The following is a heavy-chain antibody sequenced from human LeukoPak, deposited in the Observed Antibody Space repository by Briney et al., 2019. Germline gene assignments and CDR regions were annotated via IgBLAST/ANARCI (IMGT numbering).Heavy chain of an antibody. D-gene: IGHD1-7*01. Sequence: GGSLRLSCAASGFTLSSNYMSWVRQAPGKGLEWVSVIYSGGSTYYADSAKGRFTISRDNSKNTLYLQMNSLRAEDTAVYYCARDDLELSYYWGQGTLVTVSS. CDR1: GFTLSSNY. V-gene: IGHV3-66*01. J-gene: IGHJ4*02. CDR2: IYSGGST. CDR3: ARDDLELSYY.